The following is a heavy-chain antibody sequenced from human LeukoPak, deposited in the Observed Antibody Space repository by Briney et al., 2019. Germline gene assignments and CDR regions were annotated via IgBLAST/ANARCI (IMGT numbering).Heavy chain of an antibody. J-gene: IGHJ4*02. CDR3: ARGSILGATGYD. CDR1: GFTFSTYW. CDR2: ISGNSYWI. D-gene: IGHD1-26*01. V-gene: IGHV3-21*01. Sequence: GGSLRLSCSASGFTFSTYWMSWVRQAPGKGLEWVSSISGNSYWIYYAGSVQGRFTISRDNARDSLYLQMDRLRAEDTAVYYCARGSILGATGYDWGQGTLVAVSS.